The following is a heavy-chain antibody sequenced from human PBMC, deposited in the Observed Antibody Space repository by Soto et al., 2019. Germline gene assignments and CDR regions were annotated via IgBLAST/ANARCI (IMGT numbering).Heavy chain of an antibody. CDR1: GFTFSKFG. CDR3: AKDRRKWGDSPFEK. J-gene: IGHJ4*02. Sequence: QVQLVESGGGVVQPGRSLRLSCAASGFTFSKFGMHWLRQAPGRGLEWVAGISNDGSDEYYVDSVKGRFNISRDNSKITLSLQMNSLRFGDTAVYFCAKDRRKWGDSPFEKWGQGTLVTVSS. CDR2: ISNDGSDE. D-gene: IGHD2-21*02. V-gene: IGHV3-30*18.